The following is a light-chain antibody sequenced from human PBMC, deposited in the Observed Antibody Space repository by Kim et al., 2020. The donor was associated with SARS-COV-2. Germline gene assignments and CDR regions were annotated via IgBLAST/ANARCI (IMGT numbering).Light chain of an antibody. Sequence: DIQMTQSPSSVSASVGDRVTITCRASQGISDWLAWYQQRPGKAPKLLIYEASSLQSGVPSRFSGSGSGTDFTLTISRLQPEEFATYYCQQTDSFPWTFGQGTKVDIK. V-gene: IGKV1-12*01. J-gene: IGKJ1*01. CDR2: EAS. CDR3: QQTDSFPWT. CDR1: QGISDW.